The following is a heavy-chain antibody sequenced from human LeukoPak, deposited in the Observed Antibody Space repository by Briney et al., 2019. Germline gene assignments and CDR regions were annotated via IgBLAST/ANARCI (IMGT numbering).Heavy chain of an antibody. D-gene: IGHD3-16*01. CDR1: GFTFSNYW. CDR3: ARDKRGGATLLDY. CDR2: IKQDGSEK. J-gene: IGHJ4*02. Sequence: QSGGSLRLSCAASGFTFSNYWMSWVRQAPGKGLEWVANIKQDGSEKYYVDSVKGRFTISRDNTKNSLSLQMNTLRAEDTAVYYCARDKRGGATLLDYWGQGTLVTVSS. V-gene: IGHV3-7*01.